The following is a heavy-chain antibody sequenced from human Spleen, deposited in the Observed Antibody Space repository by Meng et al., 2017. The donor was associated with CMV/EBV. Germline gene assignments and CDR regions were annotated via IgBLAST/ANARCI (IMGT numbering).Heavy chain of an antibody. V-gene: IGHV3-23*01. CDR1: GFTFSNYA. CDR3: AVVGATTGSQYYYYGMDV. CDR2: ISGSGDGT. J-gene: IGHJ6*02. D-gene: IGHD1-26*01. Sequence: LSLTCAASGFTFSNYAMSWVRQAPGKGLEWVSTISGSGDGTYYADSVKGRFTISRDNSKNSLYLQMNSLRAEDVGVYYCAVVGATTGSQYYYYGMDVWGQGTTVTVSS.